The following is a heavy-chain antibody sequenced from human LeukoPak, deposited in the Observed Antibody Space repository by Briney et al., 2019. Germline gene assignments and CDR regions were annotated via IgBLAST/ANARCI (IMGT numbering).Heavy chain of an antibody. CDR2: IIPTFGTA. CDR3: ARDYYDSSGYYYGFWDY. Sequence: SVKVSRKASGGTFSSYAISWVRQAPGQGLEWMGGIIPTFGTANYAQKFQGRVTITADESTSTAYMELSSLRSEDTAVYYCARDYYDSSGYYYGFWDYWGQGTLVTVSS. J-gene: IGHJ4*02. CDR1: GGTFSSYA. V-gene: IGHV1-69*01. D-gene: IGHD3-22*01.